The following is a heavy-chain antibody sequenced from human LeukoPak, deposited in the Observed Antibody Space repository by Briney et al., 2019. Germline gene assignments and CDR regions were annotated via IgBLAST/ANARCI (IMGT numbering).Heavy chain of an antibody. J-gene: IGHJ4*02. V-gene: IGHV4-39*07. CDR2: IYYSGST. D-gene: IGHD3-10*01. CDR3: ARAEPGGFGHFDY. Sequence: PSETLSLTCTVSGGSISSSSYYWGWIRQPPGKGLEWIGSIYYSGSTYYNPSLKSRVTISVDRSKNQFSLKLSSVTAADTAVYYCARAEPGGFGHFDYWGQGTLVTVSS. CDR1: GGSISSSSYY.